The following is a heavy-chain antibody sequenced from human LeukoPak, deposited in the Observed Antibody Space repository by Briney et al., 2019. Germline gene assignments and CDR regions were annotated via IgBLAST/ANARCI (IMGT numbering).Heavy chain of an antibody. CDR2: IGTAGDT. Sequence: GGSLRLSCAASGVIFSNYDMHWVRQAAGKGLEWVSGIGTAGDTYYPGSVKRRFTISRENAKNSLYLHMNSLSAGDTAMYYCASSPAYSSSWYAIDTWGQGTLVTVSS. D-gene: IGHD6-13*01. V-gene: IGHV3-13*01. CDR3: ASSPAYSSSWYAIDT. J-gene: IGHJ5*02. CDR1: GVIFSNYD.